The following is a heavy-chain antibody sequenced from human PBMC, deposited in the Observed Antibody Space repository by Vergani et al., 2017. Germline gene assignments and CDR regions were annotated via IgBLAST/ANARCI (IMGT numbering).Heavy chain of an antibody. D-gene: IGHD3-22*01. CDR1: GYTFTGYY. Sequence: QVQLVQSGAEVKKPGASVKVSCKASGYTFTGYYMHWVRQAPGQGLEWMGWINPNSVGTNYAQKFQGRVTMTRDTSISTAYMELSRLRSDDTAVYYCAREEGYYYDSSGYYSTMSWFDPWGQGTLVTVSS. V-gene: IGHV1-2*02. CDR2: INPNSVGT. CDR3: AREEGYYYDSSGYYSTMSWFDP. J-gene: IGHJ5*02.